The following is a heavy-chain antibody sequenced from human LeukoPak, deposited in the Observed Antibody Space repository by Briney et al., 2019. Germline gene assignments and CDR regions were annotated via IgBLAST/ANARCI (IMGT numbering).Heavy chain of an antibody. CDR1: GGSINNFY. V-gene: IGHV4-59*12. CDR3: GGGFWSGYYSY. D-gene: IGHD3-3*01. CDR2: IYYSGST. Sequence: SETLSLTCTVSGGSINNFYWNWIRQPPGKGLEWIAYIYYSGSTNYNPSLKSRVTISVDTSKNQFSLKLSSVTAADTAVYYCGGGFWSGYYSYWGQGTLVTVSS. J-gene: IGHJ4*02.